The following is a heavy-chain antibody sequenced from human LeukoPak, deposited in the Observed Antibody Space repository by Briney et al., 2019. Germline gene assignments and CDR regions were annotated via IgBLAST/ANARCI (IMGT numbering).Heavy chain of an antibody. V-gene: IGHV3-48*03. Sequence: PGGSLRLSCAASGFTFSSYEMNWVRQAPGKGLEWVSYISSSGSTIYYADSVEGRFTISRDNAKNSLYLQMNSLRAEDTAVYYCAINAAAGTSWGQGTLVTVSS. J-gene: IGHJ5*02. D-gene: IGHD6-13*01. CDR2: ISSSGSTI. CDR1: GFTFSSYE. CDR3: AINAAAGTS.